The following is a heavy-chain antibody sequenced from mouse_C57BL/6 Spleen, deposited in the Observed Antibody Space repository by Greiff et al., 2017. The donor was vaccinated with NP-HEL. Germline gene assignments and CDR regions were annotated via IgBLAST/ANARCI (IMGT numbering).Heavy chain of an antibody. Sequence: EVHLVESGGDLVKPGGSLKLSCAASGFTFSSYGMSWVRQTPDKRLEWVATISSGGSYTYYPDSVKGRFTISRDNAKNTLYLQMSSLKSEDTAMYYCARHLDYGSSFWYFDVWGTGTTVTVSS. CDR3: ARHLDYGSSFWYFDV. D-gene: IGHD1-1*01. CDR1: GFTFSSYG. CDR2: ISSGGSYT. V-gene: IGHV5-6*01. J-gene: IGHJ1*03.